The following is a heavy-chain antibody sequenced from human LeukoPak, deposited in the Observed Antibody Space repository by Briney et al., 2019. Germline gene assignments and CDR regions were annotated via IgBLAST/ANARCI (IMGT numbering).Heavy chain of an antibody. CDR1: GYTFTGYY. CDR2: INPNSGGT. D-gene: IGHD1-26*01. J-gene: IGHJ6*03. V-gene: IGHV1-2*06. CDR3: ASFGPREGYYYYYMDV. Sequence: GASVKVSCKASGYTFTGYYMHRVRQAPGQGLEWMGRINPNSGGTNYAQKFQGRVTMTRDTSISTAYMELSRLRSDDTAVYYCASFGPREGYYYYYMDVWGKGTTVTVSS.